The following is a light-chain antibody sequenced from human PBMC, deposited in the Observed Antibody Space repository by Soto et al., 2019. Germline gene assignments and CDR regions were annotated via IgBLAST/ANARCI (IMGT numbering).Light chain of an antibody. V-gene: IGKV3-15*01. Sequence: EIVMTQSPATLSVSPGEGATVSCRASQSVSSHLAWYQHKPGQAPRLLFYDASTMPTGIPARFSGSGSGTEFTLTISSLQPEDFADYYCQHYNGWPITFGEGKRLEI. J-gene: IGKJ5*01. CDR3: QHYNGWPIT. CDR1: QSVSSH. CDR2: DAS.